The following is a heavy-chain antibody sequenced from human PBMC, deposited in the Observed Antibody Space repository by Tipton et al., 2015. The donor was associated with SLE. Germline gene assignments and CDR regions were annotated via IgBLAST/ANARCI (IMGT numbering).Heavy chain of an antibody. Sequence: GSLRLSCAASGFNFNNYGMLWVRQAPGKGLEWVSFIRYDGSSAYYADSVKGRFTISRDNSKNMLYLQMNSLRADDTAVYYCAKVICGETTPDFLDAWGQGTLVTVSA. CDR1: GFNFNNYG. D-gene: IGHD3-3*01. CDR2: IRYDGSSA. V-gene: IGHV3-30*02. J-gene: IGHJ5*02. CDR3: AKVICGETTPDFLDA.